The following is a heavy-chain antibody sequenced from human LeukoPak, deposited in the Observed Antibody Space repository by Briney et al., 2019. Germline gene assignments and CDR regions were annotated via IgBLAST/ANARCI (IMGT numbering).Heavy chain of an antibody. CDR1: GFTFSSYE. Sequence: GGSLRLSCAASGFTFSSYEMNWVRQAPGKGLEWVSYISSSGSTIYYADSVKGRFTISRDNAKNSLYLQMNSLRAEDTALYYCARVGPSYGSGSYYNYYYYMDVWGKGTTVTVSS. D-gene: IGHD3-10*01. V-gene: IGHV3-48*03. CDR3: ARVGPSYGSGSYYNYYYYMDV. J-gene: IGHJ6*03. CDR2: ISSSGSTI.